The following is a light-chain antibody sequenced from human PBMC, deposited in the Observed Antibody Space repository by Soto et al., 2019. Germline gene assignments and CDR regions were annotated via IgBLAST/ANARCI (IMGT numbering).Light chain of an antibody. J-gene: IGKJ4*01. Sequence: EIVMTQSPATLSVSPGERATLSCRASQSVSSNLAWYQQKPGQAPRLLIYGASTRATGIPARFSGSGSGTEXXXXXXXLQSEDFAVYYCQQYNNWPVTFGGGTKVDIK. CDR2: GAS. CDR1: QSVSSN. V-gene: IGKV3-15*01. CDR3: QQYNNWPVT.